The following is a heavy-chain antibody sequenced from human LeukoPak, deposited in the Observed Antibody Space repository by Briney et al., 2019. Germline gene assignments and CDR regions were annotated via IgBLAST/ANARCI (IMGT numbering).Heavy chain of an antibody. CDR2: ISSSSSYI. J-gene: IGHJ3*02. CDR3: ARDTDYYDSSGYYSDAFDI. Sequence: GGSLRLSCAASGFAFSSYSMNWVRQAPGKGLEWVSSISSSSSYIYYADSVKGRFTISRDNAKNSLYLQMNSLRAEDTAVYYCARDTDYYDSSGYYSDAFDIWGQGTMVTVSS. V-gene: IGHV3-21*01. CDR1: GFAFSSYS. D-gene: IGHD3-22*01.